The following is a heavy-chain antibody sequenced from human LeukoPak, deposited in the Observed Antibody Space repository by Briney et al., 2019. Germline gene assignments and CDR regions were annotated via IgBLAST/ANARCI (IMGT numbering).Heavy chain of an antibody. CDR3: ACLSLDYGDYELRYYMDV. CDR1: GGSISSCSYY. CDR2: IYYSGSH. Sequence: PSETLSLTCTVSGGSISSCSYYWGWIRQAQGQGLVWIGSIYYSGSHYYNPYLKSRVTISEDKYNNQFSLKLSLVTAADTVVYFGACLSLDYGDYELRYYMDVWGKGTTVTISS. D-gene: IGHD4-17*01. J-gene: IGHJ6*03. V-gene: IGHV4-39*01.